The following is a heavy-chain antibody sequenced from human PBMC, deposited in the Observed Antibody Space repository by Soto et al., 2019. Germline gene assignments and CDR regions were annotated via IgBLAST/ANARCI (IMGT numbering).Heavy chain of an antibody. Sequence: QVQLVESGGGVVQPGRSLRLSCAASGFMFSSFGMHWVRQAPGKGLEWVAVTSYDGSNKHYADSVKGRFTISRDNSKNTLYLQMSSLRAEDAAVYYCAKDALRFAFIAVAGTMGALDLWGQGTMVTVSS. CDR3: AKDALRFAFIAVAGTMGALDL. D-gene: IGHD6-19*01. V-gene: IGHV3-30*18. J-gene: IGHJ3*01. CDR2: TSYDGSNK. CDR1: GFMFSSFG.